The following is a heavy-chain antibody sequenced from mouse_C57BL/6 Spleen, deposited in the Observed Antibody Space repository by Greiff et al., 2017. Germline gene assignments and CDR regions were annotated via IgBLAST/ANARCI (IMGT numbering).Heavy chain of an antibody. CDR3: ARPSTVVDDY. CDR2: INPNNGGT. D-gene: IGHD1-1*01. V-gene: IGHV1-26*01. Sequence: VQLQQSGPELVKPGASVKISCKASGYTFTDYYMNWVKQSHGKSLEWIGDINPNNGGTSYNQKFKGKATLTVDKSSSTAYMELRSLTSEDSAVYYCARPSTVVDDYWGQGTTLTVSS. J-gene: IGHJ2*01. CDR1: GYTFTDYY.